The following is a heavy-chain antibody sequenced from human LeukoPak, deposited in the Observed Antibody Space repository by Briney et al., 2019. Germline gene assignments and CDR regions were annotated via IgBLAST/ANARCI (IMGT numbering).Heavy chain of an antibody. CDR2: IYYSGNT. J-gene: IGHJ3*02. CDR1: GGSLSSTRYY. Sequence: SETLSLTCTVSGGSLSSTRYYWGWIRQPPGKGLEWIGSIYYSGNTYSNPSLKSRVTMSVDTSKNQFSLKLSSVIAADTAVYYCASYPKYYGSEGWVAFDIWGQGTMVTVSS. CDR3: ASYPKYYGSEGWVAFDI. D-gene: IGHD3-10*01. V-gene: IGHV4-39*07.